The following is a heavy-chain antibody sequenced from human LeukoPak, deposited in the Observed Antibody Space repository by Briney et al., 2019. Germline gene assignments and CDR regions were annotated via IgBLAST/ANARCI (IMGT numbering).Heavy chain of an antibody. J-gene: IGHJ5*02. CDR2: ISGSGGST. Sequence: PGGSLRLSCAASGFTFSSYAMSWVRQAPGKGLEWVSAISGSGGSTYYADSVKGRFTISRDNSKNTLYLQMNSLRAEDTAVYYCARVPWQDDYVNWFDPWGQGTLVTVSS. CDR3: ARVPWQDDYVNWFDP. D-gene: IGHD5-12*01. V-gene: IGHV3-23*01. CDR1: GFTFSSYA.